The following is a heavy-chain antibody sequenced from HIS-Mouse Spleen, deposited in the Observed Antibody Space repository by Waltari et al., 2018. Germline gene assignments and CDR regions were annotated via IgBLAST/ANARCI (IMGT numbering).Heavy chain of an antibody. J-gene: IGHJ4*02. V-gene: IGHV4-34*01. Sequence: QVQLQQWGAGLLKPSETLSLTCAVYGGSFSGDYCGWNRQPPGKGLEWIGEISHSGSTNYNPSLKSRVTISVDTSKNQFSLKLSSVTAADTAVYYCAREGRYDFWSGYYMPDFDYWGQGTLVTVSS. CDR2: ISHSGST. CDR1: GGSFSGDY. D-gene: IGHD3-3*01. CDR3: AREGRYDFWSGYYMPDFDY.